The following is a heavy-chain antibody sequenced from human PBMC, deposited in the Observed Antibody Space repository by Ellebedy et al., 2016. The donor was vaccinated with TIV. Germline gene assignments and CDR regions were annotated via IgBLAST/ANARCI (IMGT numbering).Heavy chain of an antibody. CDR3: ARVRNIPASPFDY. Sequence: PGGSLRLSCAASGFTFSSYEMNWVRQAPGKGLEWISHIRSSGSTIHYGDSVKGRFTISRDNAKNSLYLQMNSLRAEDTAVYYCARVRNIPASPFDYWGQGTLVTVSS. V-gene: IGHV3-48*03. CDR2: IRSSGSTI. D-gene: IGHD2-2*01. J-gene: IGHJ4*02. CDR1: GFTFSSYE.